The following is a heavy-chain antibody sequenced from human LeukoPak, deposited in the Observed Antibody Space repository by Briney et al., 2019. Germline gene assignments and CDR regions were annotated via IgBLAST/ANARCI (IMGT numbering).Heavy chain of an antibody. J-gene: IGHJ4*02. V-gene: IGHV3-23*01. D-gene: IGHD6-19*01. CDR1: GFTFSSNA. CDR2: INSGGLT. Sequence: GGSLRLSCATSGFTFSSNAMGLVRQAPGKGLEWVSAINSGGLTSYADFVKGRFTISRDNSQNTLHLQMNGLRADDTAVYYCAKDRPRSGWAFDSWGQGTLVTVSS. CDR3: AKDRPRSGWAFDS.